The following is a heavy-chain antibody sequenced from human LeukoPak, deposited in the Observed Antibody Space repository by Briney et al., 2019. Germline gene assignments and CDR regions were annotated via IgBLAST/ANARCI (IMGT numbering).Heavy chain of an antibody. Sequence: PSQTLSLTCAVSGGSISSGGYSWSWIRQPPGTGLEWIGYIYHSGSTYYNPSLKSRVTISVDRSKNQFSLKLSSVTAADTAVYYCARVDWNYFDYWGQGTLVTVSS. D-gene: IGHD1-1*01. CDR2: IYHSGST. J-gene: IGHJ4*02. CDR1: GGSISSGGYS. CDR3: ARVDWNYFDY. V-gene: IGHV4-30-2*01.